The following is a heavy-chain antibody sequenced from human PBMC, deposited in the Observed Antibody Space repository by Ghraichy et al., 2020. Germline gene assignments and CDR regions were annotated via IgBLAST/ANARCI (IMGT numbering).Heavy chain of an antibody. J-gene: IGHJ6*02. V-gene: IGHV3-23*01. CDR2: ISGSGGST. CDR3: AKLFPRIVVVPAAGMDV. D-gene: IGHD2-2*01. Sequence: GESLNISCAASRFNFSNYAMTWVRQAPGKGLEWLSAISGSGGSTYYADSGKGRFTISRDNSKNTLYLQMNSLRAEDTAVYYCAKLFPRIVVVPAAGMDVWGQGTTVTVSS. CDR1: RFNFSNYA.